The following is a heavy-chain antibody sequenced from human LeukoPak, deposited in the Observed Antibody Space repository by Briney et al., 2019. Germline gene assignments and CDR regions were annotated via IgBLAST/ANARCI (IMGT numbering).Heavy chain of an antibody. CDR2: ISGSGGST. D-gene: IGHD1-26*01. J-gene: IGHJ4*02. CDR1: GFTFSSYA. V-gene: IGHV3-23*01. CDR3: APSPLVDYIPLYFDH. Sequence: GGSLRLSCAASGFTFSSYAMSWVRQAPGKGLEWVSAISGSGGSTYYADSVKGRFTVSRDNSKNTLYLQMNSLRAEDTAVYYCAPSPLVDYIPLYFDHWGQGTLVTAPS.